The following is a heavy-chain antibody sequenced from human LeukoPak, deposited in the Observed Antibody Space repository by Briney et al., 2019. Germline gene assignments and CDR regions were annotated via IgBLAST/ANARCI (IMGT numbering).Heavy chain of an antibody. V-gene: IGHV1-18*01. CDR2: ISAYNGNT. CDR1: GYTFTSYG. Sequence: ASVKVSCTASGYTFTSYGISWVRQAPGQGLEWMGWISAYNGNTNYAQKLQGRVTMTTDTSTSTAYMELRSLRSDDTAVYYCAREGERSEWSTGMDVWGQGTTVTVSS. J-gene: IGHJ6*02. D-gene: IGHD3-3*01. CDR3: AREGERSEWSTGMDV.